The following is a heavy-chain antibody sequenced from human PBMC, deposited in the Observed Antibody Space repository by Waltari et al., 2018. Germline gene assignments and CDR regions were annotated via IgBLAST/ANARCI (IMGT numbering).Heavy chain of an antibody. J-gene: IGHJ6*02. V-gene: IGHV1-69*06. CDR2: IIPTVGTT. CDR1: GGTFSSYG. Sequence: QVQVVQSGAEVKKPGSSVRVSCKASGGTFSSYGISWVRQAPGQGLEWRGGIIPTVGTTNYPQEFQGRVTITADKSTSTAYMERSSLRSADTAVYYCTGGYYESSGFSFSYTYNMDVWGQGTTVTVSS. D-gene: IGHD3-22*01. CDR3: TGGYYESSGFSFSYTYNMDV.